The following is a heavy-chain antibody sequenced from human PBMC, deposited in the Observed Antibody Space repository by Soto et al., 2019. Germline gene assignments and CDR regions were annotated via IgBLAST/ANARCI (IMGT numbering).Heavy chain of an antibody. CDR3: ASRTHNWNLEHDAFDI. Sequence: GVLRLSCAASGFTFSDHYMDWVRQAPGKGLEWVGRTRNKANSYTTEYAASVKGRFTISRDDSKNSLYLQMNSLKTEDTAVYYCASRTHNWNLEHDAFDIWGQGTMVTVSS. CDR2: TRNKANSYTT. V-gene: IGHV3-72*01. J-gene: IGHJ3*02. D-gene: IGHD1-7*01. CDR1: GFTFSDHY.